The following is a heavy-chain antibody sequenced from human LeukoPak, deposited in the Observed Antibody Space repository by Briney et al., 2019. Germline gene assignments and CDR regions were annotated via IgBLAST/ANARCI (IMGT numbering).Heavy chain of an antibody. CDR3: ARGGYSSGYYYFDY. Sequence: SETLSLTCTVSGGSVSSYYWSWIRQFPGKGLEWIGYIYFSGSTSYNPSLESRVTISLDTSQNQFPLKVSSVTAADTAVYYCARGGYSSGYYYFDYWGQGTLVTVSS. CDR1: GGSVSSYY. CDR2: IYFSGST. J-gene: IGHJ4*02. D-gene: IGHD3-22*01. V-gene: IGHV4-59*08.